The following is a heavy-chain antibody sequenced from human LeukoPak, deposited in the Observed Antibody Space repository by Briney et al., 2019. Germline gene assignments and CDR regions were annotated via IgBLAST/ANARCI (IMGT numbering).Heavy chain of an antibody. Sequence: GASVKVSCKASGYTFTSYGISWVRQAPGQGREWVGWISAYNGNTNYSQKLQGRVTMTTQTSPSTAYVELRSLGSDDTAVYYCARARFLEWLLCDYWGQGTLVTGSS. CDR1: GYTFTSYG. CDR2: ISAYNGNT. V-gene: IGHV1-18*01. CDR3: ARARFLEWLLCDY. D-gene: IGHD3-3*01. J-gene: IGHJ4*02.